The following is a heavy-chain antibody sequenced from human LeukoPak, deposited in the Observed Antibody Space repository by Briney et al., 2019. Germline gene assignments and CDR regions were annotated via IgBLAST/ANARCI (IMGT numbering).Heavy chain of an antibody. D-gene: IGHD3-10*01. Sequence: SQTLSLTCTVSGGSISSGSYSWSWIRQPAGKGLEWIGRIYTSGSTNYNPSLKSRVTISVDTSKNQFSLKLSSVTAADTAVYYCASGTFGGRDAFDIWGQGTMVTVSS. CDR3: ASGTFGGRDAFDI. J-gene: IGHJ3*02. CDR2: IYTSGST. CDR1: GGSISSGSYS. V-gene: IGHV4-61*02.